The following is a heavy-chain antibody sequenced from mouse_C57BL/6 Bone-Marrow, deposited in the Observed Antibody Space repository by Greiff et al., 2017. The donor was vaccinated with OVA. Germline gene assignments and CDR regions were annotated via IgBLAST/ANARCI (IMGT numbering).Heavy chain of an antibody. CDR3: ARSDYLRDYFDY. Sequence: QVQLQQPGAELVKPGASVKMSCKASGYTFTSYWITWVKQRPGQGLEWIGDIYPGSGSTNYNEKFKSKATLTVDTSSSTAYMQLSSLTSEDSAVYYCARSDYLRDYFDYWGQGTTLTVSS. D-gene: IGHD1-1*01. CDR2: IYPGSGST. CDR1: GYTFTSYW. J-gene: IGHJ2*01. V-gene: IGHV1-55*01.